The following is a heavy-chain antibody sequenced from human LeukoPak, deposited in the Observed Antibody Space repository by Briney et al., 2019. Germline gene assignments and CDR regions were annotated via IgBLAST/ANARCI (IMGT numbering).Heavy chain of an antibody. CDR2: INHGGST. V-gene: IGHV4-34*01. Sequence: SETLSLTCAVYGGSFSGYYWSWIRQPPGKGLEWIGEINHGGSTNYNPSLKSRVTISVDTSKNQFSLKLSSVTAADTAVYYCARMPYVWGSYRGLDYWGQGTLVTVSS. CDR3: ARMPYVWGSYRGLDY. J-gene: IGHJ4*02. CDR1: GGSFSGYY. D-gene: IGHD3-16*02.